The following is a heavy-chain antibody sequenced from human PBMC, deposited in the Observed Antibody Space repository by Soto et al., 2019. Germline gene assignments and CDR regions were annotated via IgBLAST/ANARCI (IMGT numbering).Heavy chain of an antibody. Sequence: QVQLVQSGAEVKKXGAXVKVXXKASXXXXTSYXXXWVRQAPGQGLEWMGWISAYNGNTNYAQKLQGRVTMTTDTSTSTAYMELRSLRSDDTAVYYCARHSYGDYAFDMDVWGKGTTVTVSS. CDR1: XXXXTSYX. CDR3: ARHSYGDYAFDMDV. J-gene: IGHJ6*03. CDR2: ISAYNGNT. V-gene: IGHV1-18*01. D-gene: IGHD4-17*01.